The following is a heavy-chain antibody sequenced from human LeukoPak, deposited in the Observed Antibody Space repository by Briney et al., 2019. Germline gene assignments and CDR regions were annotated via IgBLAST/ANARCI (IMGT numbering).Heavy chain of an antibody. D-gene: IGHD3-10*01. CDR2: IYSGGST. V-gene: IGHV3-66*01. CDR3: ARSQYYYGSGSVY. J-gene: IGHJ4*02. CDR1: GFTVSSNY. Sequence: PGGSLRLSCAASGFTVSSNYMSWVRQAPGKGLEWVSVIYSGGSTYYADSVKGRFTISRDNSENTLYLQMNSLRAEDTAVYYCARSQYYYGSGSVYWGQGTLVTVSS.